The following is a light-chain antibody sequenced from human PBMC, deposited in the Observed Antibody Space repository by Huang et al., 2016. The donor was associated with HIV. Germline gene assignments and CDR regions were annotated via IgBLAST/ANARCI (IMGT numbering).Light chain of an antibody. J-gene: IGKJ1*01. CDR2: GAS. Sequence: DIQMTQSPSSLSASVVDRVTITCLASQSISSYLSWYQQKPGKAPKLLIYGASILQSGGPSRFSGSGSRTDFTLTISSVQPEDLATYYCQQSYNTPWTFGQGTKVEIK. CDR3: QQSYNTPWT. V-gene: IGKV1-39*01. CDR1: QSISSY.